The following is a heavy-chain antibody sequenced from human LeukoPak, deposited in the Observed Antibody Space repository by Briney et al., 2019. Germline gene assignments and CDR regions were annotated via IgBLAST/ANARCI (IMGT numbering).Heavy chain of an antibody. J-gene: IGHJ4*02. Sequence: KSSETLSLTCTISGYSISSDNYWGWIRQPPGKGLEWIGSIYHSGSTYYNPSLKSRVSISVDTSKNQFSLKLSSVTAADTAVYYCAKGYCSSASCCDDRGAFDYWGQGTLVTVSS. CDR1: GYSISSDNY. V-gene: IGHV4-38-2*02. D-gene: IGHD2-2*01. CDR2: IYHSGST. CDR3: AKGYCSSASCCDDRGAFDY.